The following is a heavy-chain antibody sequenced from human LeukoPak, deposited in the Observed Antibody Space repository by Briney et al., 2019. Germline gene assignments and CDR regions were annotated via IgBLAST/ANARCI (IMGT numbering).Heavy chain of an antibody. J-gene: IGHJ3*02. V-gene: IGHV3-23*01. CDR1: GFTFSSYV. Sequence: GGSLRLSCAASGFTFSSYVMSWVRQAPGKGLEWVSAISGSGGSTYYADSVKGRFTISRDNSKNTLYLQMNSLRAEDTAVYYCAKDRGGYSGYDAFDIWGQGTMVTVSS. D-gene: IGHD5-12*01. CDR2: ISGSGGST. CDR3: AKDRGGYSGYDAFDI.